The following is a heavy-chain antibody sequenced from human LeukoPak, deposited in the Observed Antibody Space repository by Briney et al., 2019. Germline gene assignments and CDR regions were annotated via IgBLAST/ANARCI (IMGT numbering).Heavy chain of an antibody. Sequence: GGSLRLSCAASGFTFSTYIMNWVRQAPGKGLEWVSYVSSSSSTIYYADSVKGRVTISRDNSKNSLYLQMNSLRAEDTAVYYCARHYCRSTSCYVGSIDYWGQGTLVTVSS. D-gene: IGHD2-2*01. CDR3: ARHYCRSTSCYVGSIDY. CDR2: VSSSSSTI. J-gene: IGHJ4*02. CDR1: GFTFSTYI. V-gene: IGHV3-48*04.